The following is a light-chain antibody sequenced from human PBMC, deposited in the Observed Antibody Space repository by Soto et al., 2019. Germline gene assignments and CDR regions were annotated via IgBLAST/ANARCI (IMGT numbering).Light chain of an antibody. J-gene: IGKJ1*01. Sequence: EIVLTQSPGTLSLSPWERATLSCRTSQSVSNNYLAWYQQKPGQAPRLLIYGASSRATGIPDRFSGSGSGTDFTLSTSRLEPEDFAVYYCQQYSSLWTFGQGTKVDIK. CDR1: QSVSNNY. CDR2: GAS. CDR3: QQYSSLWT. V-gene: IGKV3-20*01.